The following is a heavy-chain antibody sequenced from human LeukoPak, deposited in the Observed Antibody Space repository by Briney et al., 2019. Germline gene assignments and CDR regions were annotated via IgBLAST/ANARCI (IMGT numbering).Heavy chain of an antibody. J-gene: IGHJ6*02. D-gene: IGHD3-10*01. CDR2: ISYDGSNK. Sequence: SGGSLRLSCAASGFTFTTYGMHWVRQAPGKGLEWVAVISYDGSNKYYADSVKGRFTISRDNSKNTLYLQMNSLRAEDTAVYYCAKAGSLYYYYGMDVWGQGTTVTVSS. CDR3: AKAGSLYYYYGMDV. V-gene: IGHV3-30*18. CDR1: GFTFTTYG.